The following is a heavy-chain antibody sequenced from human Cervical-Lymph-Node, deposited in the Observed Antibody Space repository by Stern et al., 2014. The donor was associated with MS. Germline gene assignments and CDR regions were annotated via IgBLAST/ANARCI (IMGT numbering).Heavy chain of an antibody. V-gene: IGHV3-33*01. Sequence: VQLVESGGGVVQPGRSLRLSCAASGFSFSRYAMHWVRQAPGQGLEWVALIWYDGSNPYYADSVTGRFTISRDNFKNPLYLQMNSLRAEDTAVYYCASAYSSSHYYFDYWGQGTLVTVSS. J-gene: IGHJ4*02. CDR2: IWYDGSNP. CDR1: GFSFSRYA. D-gene: IGHD6-13*01. CDR3: ASAYSSSHYYFDY.